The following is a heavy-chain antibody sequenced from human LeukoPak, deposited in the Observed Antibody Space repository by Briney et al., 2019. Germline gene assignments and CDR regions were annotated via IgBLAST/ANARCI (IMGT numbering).Heavy chain of an antibody. D-gene: IGHD3-22*01. CDR1: GFTFSSCG. CDR2: ISYDGSNK. J-gene: IGHJ4*02. V-gene: IGHV3-30*18. Sequence: PGRSLRLSCAASGFTFSSCGMHWVRQAPGKGLEWVAVISYDGSNKYYADSVKGRFTISRDNSKNTLYLQMNSLRAEDTAVYYCAKDYDSSPLGDYWGQGTLVTVSS. CDR3: AKDYDSSPLGDY.